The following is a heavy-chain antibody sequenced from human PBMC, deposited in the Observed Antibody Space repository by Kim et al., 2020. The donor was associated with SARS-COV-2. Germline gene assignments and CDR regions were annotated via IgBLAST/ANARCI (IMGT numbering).Heavy chain of an antibody. J-gene: IGHJ4*02. V-gene: IGHV1-2*02. CDR2: RGGT. Sequence: RGGTNYAQKFQGRVTMTRDTSISTAYMELSRLRSDDTAVYYCAIVGAKNYWGQGTLVTVSS. CDR3: AIVGAKNY. D-gene: IGHD1-26*01.